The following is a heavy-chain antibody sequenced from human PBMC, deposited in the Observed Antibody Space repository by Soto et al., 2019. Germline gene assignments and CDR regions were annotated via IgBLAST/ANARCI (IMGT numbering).Heavy chain of an antibody. CDR3: ARDFRPGLAHDAFDI. D-gene: IGHD4-17*01. V-gene: IGHV1-2*02. J-gene: IGHJ3*02. CDR1: GYTFSGFY. CDR2: INPNSGGT. Sequence: VASVKVSCKASGYTFSGFYMHWVRQAPGQGLEWMGWINPNSGGTKSAEKFQGRVTMTRDTSISTAYMELSRLTSDDTAVYYCARDFRPGLAHDAFDIWGQGTMVT.